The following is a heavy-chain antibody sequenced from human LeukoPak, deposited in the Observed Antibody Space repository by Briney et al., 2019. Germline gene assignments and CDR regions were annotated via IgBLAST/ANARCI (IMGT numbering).Heavy chain of an antibody. V-gene: IGHV4-39*07. CDR1: GGSISSSSYY. J-gene: IGHJ4*02. D-gene: IGHD6-19*01. CDR2: IYYSGST. CDR3: ASLEYSSGWYLLDY. Sequence: SETLSLTCTVSGGSISSSSYYWGWIRQPPGKGLEWIGSIYYSGSTYYNPSLKSRVTISVDTSKNQFSLKLSSVTAADTAVYYCASLEYSSGWYLLDYWGQGTLVTVSS.